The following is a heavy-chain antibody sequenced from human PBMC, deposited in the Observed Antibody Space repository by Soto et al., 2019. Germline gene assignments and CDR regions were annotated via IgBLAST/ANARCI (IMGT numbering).Heavy chain of an antibody. J-gene: IGHJ4*02. D-gene: IGHD6-19*01. CDR1: SASIITEQR. CDR3: ARSVGWYGIDH. CDR2: IHHSGST. V-gene: IGHV4-4*02. Sequence: QMQLQESGPGLVKPSETLSLTCAVSSASIITEQRWTWVRQPPGKGLEWIGEIHHSGSTNNNPSLRGRVTMSVGKSKNQFALNLDSVTAAETALFYGARSVGWYGIDHWGQGTLFIVSS.